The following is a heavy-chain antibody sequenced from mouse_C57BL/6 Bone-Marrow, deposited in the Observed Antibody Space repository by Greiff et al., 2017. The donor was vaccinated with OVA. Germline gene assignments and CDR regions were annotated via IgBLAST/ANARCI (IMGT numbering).Heavy chain of an antibody. J-gene: IGHJ3*01. CDR3: ARDNGPWFAY. V-gene: IGHV1-69*01. CDR2: IDPSDSYT. CDR1: GYTFTSYW. D-gene: IGHD3-3*01. Sequence: VQLQQPGAELVMPGASVKLSCKASGYTFTSYWMHWVKQRPGKGLEWIGEIDPSDSYTNYNQKFKGKSTLTVDKSSSTAYMQLSSLTSEDSAVYYCARDNGPWFAYWDQGTLVTVSA.